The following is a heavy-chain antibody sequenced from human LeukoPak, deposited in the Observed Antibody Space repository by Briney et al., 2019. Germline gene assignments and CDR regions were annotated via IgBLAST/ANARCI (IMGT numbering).Heavy chain of an antibody. CDR3: ARDSGYDGGDY. D-gene: IGHD5-12*01. J-gene: IGHJ4*02. CDR2: ISSSSSYI. V-gene: IGHV3-21*01. CDR1: GFTFSSYS. Sequence: GGSLRLSCAASGFTFSSYSMNWVRQAPGKGLEWVSSISSSSSYIYYADSVKGRFTISRDNAKNSLNLQMNSLRAEDTAVYYCARDSGYDGGDYWGQGTLVTVSS.